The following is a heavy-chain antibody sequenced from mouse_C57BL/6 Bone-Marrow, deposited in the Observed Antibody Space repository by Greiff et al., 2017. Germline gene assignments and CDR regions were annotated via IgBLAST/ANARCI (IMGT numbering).Heavy chain of an antibody. CDR3: TTGNYGPWVAY. V-gene: IGHV14-4*01. CDR2: IDPENGDT. J-gene: IGHJ3*01. Sequence: VQLQQSGAELVRPGASVKLSCTASGFNIKDDYMHWVKQRPEQGLEWIGWIDPENGDTEYASKFQGKAPLPADTSSNTAYLQLSSLTSEDTAVYYCTTGNYGPWVAYWGQGTLVTVSA. CDR1: GFNIKDDY. D-gene: IGHD2-1*01.